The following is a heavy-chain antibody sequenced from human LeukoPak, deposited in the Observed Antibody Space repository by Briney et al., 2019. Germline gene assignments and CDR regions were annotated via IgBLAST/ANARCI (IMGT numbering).Heavy chain of an antibody. D-gene: IGHD1-26*01. V-gene: IGHV1-46*01. J-gene: IGHJ6*03. Sequence: GASVKVSCKASGYTFTSYYMHWVRQAPGQGLEWMGIINPSGGSTSYAQKFQGRVTMTRDTSISTAYMELSRLRSDDTAVYYCASGSGSYYYYMDVWGKGTTVTISS. CDR2: INPSGGST. CDR1: GYTFTSYY. CDR3: ASGSGSYYYYMDV.